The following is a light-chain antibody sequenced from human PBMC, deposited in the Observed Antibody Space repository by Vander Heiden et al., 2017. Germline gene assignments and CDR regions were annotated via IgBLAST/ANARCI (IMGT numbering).Light chain of an antibody. Sequence: IQMTQPPPSLSASVGDRVTITCRASQSITSWLEWYQQKPGKAPKLLIYDASNLQSGVPSRFSGSGSGTDFSLTISSLQPDDFATYYCQQYSIDSPTFGQGTKVEI. CDR1: QSITSW. V-gene: IGKV1-5*01. CDR3: QQYSIDSPT. J-gene: IGKJ1*01. CDR2: DAS.